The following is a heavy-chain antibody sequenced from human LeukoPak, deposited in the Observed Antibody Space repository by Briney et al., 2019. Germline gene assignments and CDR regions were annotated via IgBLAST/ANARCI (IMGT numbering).Heavy chain of an antibody. CDR3: ARRSGSSSGFDS. CDR2: INSDGTST. V-gene: IGHV3-74*01. CDR1: GFTFSSYW. D-gene: IGHD6-6*01. J-gene: IGHJ4*02. Sequence: VGSLRLSCAASGFTFSSYWMHWVRQAPGKGLVWVSRINSDGTSTSYADSVKGRFTISRDNAKNTLHLQMNSLRAEDTAVYYCARRSGSSSGFDSWGQGTLVTVSS.